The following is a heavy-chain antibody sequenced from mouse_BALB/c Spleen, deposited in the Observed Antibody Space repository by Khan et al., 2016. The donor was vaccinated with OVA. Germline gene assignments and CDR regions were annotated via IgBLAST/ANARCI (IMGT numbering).Heavy chain of an antibody. D-gene: IGHD1-1*01. CDR1: GYSITSDYA. V-gene: IGHV3-2*02. Sequence: EVQLQVSGPGLVKPSQSLSLTCTVTGYSITSDYAWNWIRQFPGIKLEWMGYIKYSGSTSYNPSLKSRISITRNTSQNQFFLQLSSVTTEDTATYYCARSGTISTVVAPDFDSWGQGTTLTVSS. CDR3: ARSGTISTVVAPDFDS. J-gene: IGHJ2*01. CDR2: IKYSGST.